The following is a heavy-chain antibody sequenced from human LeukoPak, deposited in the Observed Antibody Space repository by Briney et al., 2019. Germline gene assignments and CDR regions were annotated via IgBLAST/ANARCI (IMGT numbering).Heavy chain of an antibody. CDR1: GFTFSSYA. CDR3: AREGSTTLIDAFDI. Sequence: PGGSLRLSCAASGFTFSSYAMHWVRQAPGKGLEWVAVISYDGSNKYYADSVKGRFTISRDNSKNTLYLQMNSLRAEDTAVYYCAREGSTTLIDAFDIWGQGTMVTVSS. V-gene: IGHV3-30-3*01. CDR2: ISYDGSNK. J-gene: IGHJ3*02. D-gene: IGHD2-2*01.